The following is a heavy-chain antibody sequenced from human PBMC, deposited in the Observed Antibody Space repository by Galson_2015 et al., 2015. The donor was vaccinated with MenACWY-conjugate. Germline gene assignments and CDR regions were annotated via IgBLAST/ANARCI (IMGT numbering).Heavy chain of an antibody. D-gene: IGHD2-2*01. J-gene: IGHJ4*02. Sequence: SLRLSCAASGFTFSHAWMSWVRQAPGKGLEWVGRIKSKTDGGTTDYAAPVKGRVTISRDDSKNTLYLQMNSLKTEDTAVYYCTTVHCSSTSCFDYGDYALDYWGQGTQVTVSS. V-gene: IGHV3-15*01. CDR2: IKSKTDGGTT. CDR1: GFTFSHAW. CDR3: TTVHCSSTSCFDYGDYALDY.